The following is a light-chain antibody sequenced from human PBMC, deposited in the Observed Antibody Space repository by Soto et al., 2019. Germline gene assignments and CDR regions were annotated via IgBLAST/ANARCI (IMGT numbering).Light chain of an antibody. Sequence: EIVMTQCPSTLSVSLGDRATLSCRASQGIGDTLAWYKHKPGQPPRLLIYDTSTRATGVPTRFSGSRSGAEFTLTFSSLKSEDFAVYYCQQYNNWRGAFGGGTK. J-gene: IGKJ4*01. V-gene: IGKV3-15*01. CDR1: QGIGDT. CDR3: QQYNNWRGA. CDR2: DTS.